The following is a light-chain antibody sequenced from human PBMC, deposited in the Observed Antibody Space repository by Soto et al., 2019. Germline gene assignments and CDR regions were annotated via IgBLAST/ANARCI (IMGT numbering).Light chain of an antibody. Sequence: DIQMTLSPSSLSASVAEIGTITCRARRSISRWVVWFQQKPGKGAKLLIYDAVVGESGVPSRFSGSGSGTEFTLTISSLQPDDFATNCCQQYNSYLKTFGQGTKVDIK. CDR2: DAV. CDR1: RSISRW. J-gene: IGKJ1*01. V-gene: IGKV1-5*01. CDR3: QQYNSYLKT.